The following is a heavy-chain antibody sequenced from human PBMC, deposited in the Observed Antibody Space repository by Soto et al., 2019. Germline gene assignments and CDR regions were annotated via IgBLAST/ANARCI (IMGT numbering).Heavy chain of an antibody. V-gene: IGHV3-23*01. Sequence: EVQLLESGGGLVQPGGSLRLSCAASGFTFSSYAMSWVRQAPGKGLEWVSAISGSGGSTYYADSVKGRFTISRDNSKNTLYLQMTSIRGEDTAVYYCAKDRDRLTMVRGVIITRNPFDPWGQGTLVTVSS. CDR2: ISGSGGST. J-gene: IGHJ5*02. CDR1: GFTFSSYA. CDR3: AKDRDRLTMVRGVIITRNPFDP. D-gene: IGHD3-10*01.